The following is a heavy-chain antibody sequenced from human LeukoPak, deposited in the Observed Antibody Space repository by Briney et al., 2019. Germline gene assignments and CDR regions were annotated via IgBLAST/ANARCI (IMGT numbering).Heavy chain of an antibody. CDR3: ARDKLAYYYDSRGYTDDAFDI. J-gene: IGHJ3*02. CDR1: GFTFSSYA. Sequence: PGGSLRLSCAASGFTFSSYAMHWVRQAPGKGLEWVAVISYDGSNKYYADSVKGRFTISRDNSKNTLYLQMNSLRDEDTAVYYCARDKLAYYYDSRGYTDDAFDIWGQGTMVTVSS. CDR2: ISYDGSNK. V-gene: IGHV3-30-3*01. D-gene: IGHD3-22*01.